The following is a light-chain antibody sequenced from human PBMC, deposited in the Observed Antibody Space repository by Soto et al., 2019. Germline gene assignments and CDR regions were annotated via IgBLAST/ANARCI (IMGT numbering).Light chain of an antibody. CDR3: QKYNSARWT. CDR2: AAS. J-gene: IGKJ1*01. Sequence: DIQMTQSPSTLSGSVGDRVTITCRASQTISSWLAWYQQKPGKAPKLLIYAASTLQSGVPSRFSGSGSGTDFTLTISSLQPEDVATYYCQKYNSARWTFGQGTKVEIK. V-gene: IGKV1-27*01. CDR1: QTISSW.